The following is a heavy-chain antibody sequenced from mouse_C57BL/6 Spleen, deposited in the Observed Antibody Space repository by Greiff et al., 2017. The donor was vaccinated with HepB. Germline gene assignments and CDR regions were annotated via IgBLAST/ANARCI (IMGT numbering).Heavy chain of an antibody. Sequence: QVQLKESGTELVKPGASVKLSCKASGYTFTSYWMHWVKQRPGQGLEWIGNINPSNGGTNYNEKFKSKATLTVDKSSSTAYMQLSSLTSEDSAVYYCARSDDFYAMDYWGQGTSVTVSS. D-gene: IGHD2-3*01. CDR2: INPSNGGT. J-gene: IGHJ4*01. CDR1: GYTFTSYW. CDR3: ARSDDFYAMDY. V-gene: IGHV1-53*01.